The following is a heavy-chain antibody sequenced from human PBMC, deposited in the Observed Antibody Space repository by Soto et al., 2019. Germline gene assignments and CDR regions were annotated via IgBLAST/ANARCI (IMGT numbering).Heavy chain of an antibody. V-gene: IGHV5-10-1*01. Sequence: PGESLKISCKGSGYSFTSYWISWVRQMPGKGLEWMGRIDPSDSYTNYSPSFQGHVTISADKSISTAYLQWSSLKASDTAMYYCARRYCGGDCNYYYYAMDVWGQGTTVTVSS. CDR3: ARRYCGGDCNYYYYAMDV. D-gene: IGHD2-21*02. CDR2: IDPSDSYT. CDR1: GYSFTSYW. J-gene: IGHJ6*02.